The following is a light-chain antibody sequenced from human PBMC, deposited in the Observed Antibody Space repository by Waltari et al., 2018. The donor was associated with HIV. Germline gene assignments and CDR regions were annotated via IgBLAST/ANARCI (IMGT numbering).Light chain of an antibody. V-gene: IGLV3-25*03. CDR1: ALPKQY. Sequence: SYELTQPPSVSVSPGQTARIHCSGDALPKQYAYWYQQKPGQAPVLVIYIDSEGPSGIPERFSGTSSGTTVTLTISGVQAEDEADYYCQSADSSDTYSWVFGGGTKLTVL. CDR3: QSADSSDTYSWV. J-gene: IGLJ3*02. CDR2: IDS.